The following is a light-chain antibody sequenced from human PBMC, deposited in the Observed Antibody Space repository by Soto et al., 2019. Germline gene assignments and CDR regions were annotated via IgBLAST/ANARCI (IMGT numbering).Light chain of an antibody. CDR2: QVS. V-gene: IGKV2-30*02. Sequence: DVVLTQSPLSLSVTLGQPASISCGSSRSLVHSDGNIYLIWFQQRPGQSLRRLIYQVSNRDSGVPDRFSGSGSVTDFTLKISRVEAEDVGVYYCLQATHWPHTFGQGTKVDIK. J-gene: IGKJ2*01. CDR3: LQATHWPHT. CDR1: RSLVHSDGNIY.